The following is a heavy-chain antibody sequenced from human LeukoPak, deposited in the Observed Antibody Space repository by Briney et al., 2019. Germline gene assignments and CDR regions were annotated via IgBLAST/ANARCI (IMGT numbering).Heavy chain of an antibody. D-gene: IGHD5-12*01. CDR2: IYYSGST. CDR3: ARAEDILATIFDY. Sequence: PSETLSLTCTAVGVSIGSYYLSWIRQPPGKGLEWIGYIYYSGSTNYNPSLKSRVTISVDTSKNQFSLKLSSVTAADTAVYYCARAEDILATIFDYWGQGTLVTVSS. J-gene: IGHJ4*02. CDR1: GVSIGSYY. V-gene: IGHV4-59*01.